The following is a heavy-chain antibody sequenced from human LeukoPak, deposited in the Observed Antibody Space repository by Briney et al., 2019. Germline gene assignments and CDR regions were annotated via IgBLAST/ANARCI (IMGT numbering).Heavy chain of an antibody. Sequence: GGALEPFRSTSGINLYHFSKSLVPPAPGEGVEVGPAISGSGGSTYYADSVKGRFTISRDNSKNTLYLQMNSLRAEDTAVYYCATERTGYSSSSFDYWGQGTLVTVSS. CDR2: ISGSGGST. V-gene: IGHV3-23*01. J-gene: IGHJ4*02. CDR3: ATERTGYSSSSFDY. D-gene: IGHD6-13*01. CDR1: GINLYHFS.